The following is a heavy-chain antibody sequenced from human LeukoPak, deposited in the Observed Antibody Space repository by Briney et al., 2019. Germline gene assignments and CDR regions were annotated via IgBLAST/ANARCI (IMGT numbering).Heavy chain of an antibody. V-gene: IGHV4-59*08. Sequence: SETLSLTCTVSGGSISSYYWSWTRQPPGKGLEWIGYIYYSGSTNYNPSLKCRVTISVDTSKNQFSLKLTSVTAADTAVYYCARHAGGGFGTIDYWGQGTLVTVSS. CDR2: IYYSGST. CDR3: ARHAGGGFGTIDY. D-gene: IGHD3-10*01. CDR1: GGSISSYY. J-gene: IGHJ4*02.